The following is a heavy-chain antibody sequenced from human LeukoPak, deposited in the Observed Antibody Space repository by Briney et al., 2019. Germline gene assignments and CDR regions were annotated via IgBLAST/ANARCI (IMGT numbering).Heavy chain of an antibody. J-gene: IGHJ4*02. D-gene: IGHD1-26*01. CDR1: GFTFKNYE. CDR3: ARDQWTGASPADS. CDR2: ISEGGSVK. V-gene: IGHV3-48*03. Sequence: GGSLRLSCAASGFTFKNYEMNWVRQAPGKGLEYVSYISEGGSVKFYADSVKGRFTISRDNAKNSLYLQMDSLRAEDTGVYFCARDQWTGASPADSWGQGTLVTVSS.